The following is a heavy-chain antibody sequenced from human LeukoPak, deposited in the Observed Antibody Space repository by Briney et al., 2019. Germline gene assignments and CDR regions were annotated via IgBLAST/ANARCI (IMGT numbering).Heavy chain of an antibody. D-gene: IGHD6-13*01. CDR2: ISGSGGST. Sequence: GGSLRLSCAASGFTFSSYAMSWVRQAPGKGMEWVSAISGSGGSTYYAASVKGRFTISRDNSKNTLYLQMNSLRAEDTAVYYCAKDSSSWYFDYWGQGTLVTVSS. V-gene: IGHV3-23*01. J-gene: IGHJ4*02. CDR1: GFTFSSYA. CDR3: AKDSSSWYFDY.